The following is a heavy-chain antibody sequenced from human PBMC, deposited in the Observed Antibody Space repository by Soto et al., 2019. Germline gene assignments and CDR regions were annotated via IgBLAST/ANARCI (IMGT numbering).Heavy chain of an antibody. D-gene: IGHD1-26*01. CDR2: MVGDGSSW. CDR1: GFTFRTYA. CDR3: AKVLRPEGRYDLDY. J-gene: IGHJ4*02. Sequence: EVQLLESGGGLAQPGGSLRLSCAASGFTFRTYAMNWVRQAPGKGLEWVSVMVGDGSSWDYADSVRGRFTISRDNSKNKVYLQMNSLRAEDTAVYYCAKVLRPEGRYDLDYWCQGTLVTVS. V-gene: IGHV3-23*01.